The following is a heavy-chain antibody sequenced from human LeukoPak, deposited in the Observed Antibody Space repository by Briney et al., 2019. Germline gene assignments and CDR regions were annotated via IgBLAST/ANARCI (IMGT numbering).Heavy chain of an antibody. J-gene: IGHJ4*02. Sequence: PGGSLRLSCAASGFPFSSYRMSWVRQAPGKGLEWVANIKQDGGEKFYVDSVKGRFTISRDNAKNSLYLQMNSLRAEDTAVYYCAREDHSNYNYWGQGTLVTVSS. D-gene: IGHD4-11*01. CDR1: GFPFSSYR. CDR3: AREDHSNYNY. CDR2: IKQDGGEK. V-gene: IGHV3-7*01.